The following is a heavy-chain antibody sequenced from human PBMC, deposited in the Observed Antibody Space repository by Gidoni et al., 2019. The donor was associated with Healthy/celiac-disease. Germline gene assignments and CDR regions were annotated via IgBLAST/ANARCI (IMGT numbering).Heavy chain of an antibody. D-gene: IGHD3-22*01. CDR3: AGPYDSSGN. V-gene: IGHV3-30*04. Sequence: QVQLVESGGGAVQPGRSLRLSCAAPGFTFSSYAMHWVRQAPGKGLEWVAVISYDGSNKYYADSVKGRFTISRDNSRNTLYLQMNSLRAEDTAVYYCAGPYDSSGNWGQGTLVTVSS. J-gene: IGHJ4*02. CDR1: GFTFSSYA. CDR2: ISYDGSNK.